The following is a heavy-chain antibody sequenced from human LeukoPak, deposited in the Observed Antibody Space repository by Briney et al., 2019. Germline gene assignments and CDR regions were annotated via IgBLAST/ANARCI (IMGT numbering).Heavy chain of an antibody. D-gene: IGHD3-22*01. CDR3: ASTYYYDSWGLGYYFDY. CDR1: GFTFSSYW. CDR2: IKQDGSEK. V-gene: IGHV3-7*01. Sequence: GGSLILSCAASGFTFSSYWMSWVRQAPGKGLEWVANIKQDGSEKYYVDSVKGRFTISRDNAKNSLYLQMNSLRAEDTAVYYCASTYYYDSWGLGYYFDYWGQGTLVTVSS. J-gene: IGHJ4*02.